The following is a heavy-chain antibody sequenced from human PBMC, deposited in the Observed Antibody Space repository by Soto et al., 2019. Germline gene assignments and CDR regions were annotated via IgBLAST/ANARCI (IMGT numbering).Heavy chain of an antibody. D-gene: IGHD3-22*01. CDR3: ARDLQVYDSSGYYPDAFDI. V-gene: IGHV1-69*13. Sequence: EASVKGSCKASGGTFSSYAISWVRQAPAQGLEWMGGIIPIFGTANYAQKFQGRVTITADESTSTAYMELSSLRSEDTAVYYCARDLQVYDSSGYYPDAFDIWGQGTMVTVSS. J-gene: IGHJ3*02. CDR1: GGTFSSYA. CDR2: IIPIFGTA.